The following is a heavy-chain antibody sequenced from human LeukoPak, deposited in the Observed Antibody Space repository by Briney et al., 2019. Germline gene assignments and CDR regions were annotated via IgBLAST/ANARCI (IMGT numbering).Heavy chain of an antibody. D-gene: IGHD4-17*01. V-gene: IGHV4-39*07. J-gene: IGHJ4*02. CDR1: GGSISSSSYY. Sequence: SETLSLTCTVSGGSISSSSYYWGWIRQPPGKGLEWIGSIYYSGSTYYNPSLKSRVTISVDTSKNQFSLKLSSVTAADTAVYYCARAVRLRCDYWGQGTLVTVSS. CDR3: ARAVRLRCDY. CDR2: IYYSGST.